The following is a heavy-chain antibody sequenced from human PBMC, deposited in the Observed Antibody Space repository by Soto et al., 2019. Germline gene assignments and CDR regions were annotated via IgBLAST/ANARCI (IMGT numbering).Heavy chain of an antibody. CDR1: GYTLTELS. Sequence: GASAKVSCKVSGYTLTELSMHWVRQAPGKGLEWMGRIDPEGGDTIYAQKFQGRVTMTEDTSTNTVYMELSSLRSDDTAVYYCARDQTTQWEVRPPGYWGQRTLVTLSS. D-gene: IGHD1-26*01. CDR2: IDPEGGDT. J-gene: IGHJ4*02. V-gene: IGHV1-24*01. CDR3: ARDQTTQWEVRPPGY.